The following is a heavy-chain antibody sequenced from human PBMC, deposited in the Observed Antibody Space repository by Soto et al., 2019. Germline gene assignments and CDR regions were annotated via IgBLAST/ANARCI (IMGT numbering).Heavy chain of an antibody. CDR1: GYIFSSHC. Sequence: ASVKVSCKASGYIFSSHCIYWVRQAPGQGLQWMGIINPGGGRTAYAQKFQGRVTVTRDMSTSTVYMELTSLTYDNTAVYYCARDVSGPGATYVMDVWGQGPPVTVSS. D-gene: IGHD2-2*01. J-gene: IGHJ6*02. V-gene: IGHV1-46*01. CDR3: ARDVSGPGATYVMDV. CDR2: INPGGGRT.